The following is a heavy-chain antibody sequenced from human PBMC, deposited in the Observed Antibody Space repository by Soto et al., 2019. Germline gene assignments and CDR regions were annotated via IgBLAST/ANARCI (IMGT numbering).Heavy chain of an antibody. D-gene: IGHD2-15*01. CDR2: ISAYNGTT. CDR1: RYTFTSYG. Sequence: QVQLVQSGAEVTKPAASVKVSCKASRYTFTSYGVSWERQAPGQGLEWMGWISAYNGTTNNAQKLQGRVTMTTATAASTAYMERRSLRSDDTAVYYCARPFRYCSGRSCSSFDYWVQRTLVTVS. J-gene: IGHJ4*02. CDR3: ARPFRYCSGRSCSSFDY. V-gene: IGHV1-18*01.